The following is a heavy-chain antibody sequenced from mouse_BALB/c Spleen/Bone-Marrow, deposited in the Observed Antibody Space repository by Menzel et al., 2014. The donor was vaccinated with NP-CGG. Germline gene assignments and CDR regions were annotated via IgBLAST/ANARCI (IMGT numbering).Heavy chain of an antibody. D-gene: IGHD2-10*02. CDR1: GFTFSDFY. CDR2: SRNKAKHYTT. CDR3: ARDVGYGNFFFS. V-gene: IGHV7-1*02. J-gene: IGHJ3*01. Sequence: EVNVVESGGGLVQPGDSLRLSCATSGFTFSDFYMEWVRQPPGKRLEWIAASRNKAKHYTTEYSASVKGRFIVSRDTSKSILYFQMKALRAEDTAFYSCARDVGYGNFFFSWAQGTLVTVSA.